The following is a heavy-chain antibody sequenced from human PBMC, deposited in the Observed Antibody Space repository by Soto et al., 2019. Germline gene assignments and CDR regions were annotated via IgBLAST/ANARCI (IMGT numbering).Heavy chain of an antibody. Sequence: GGSLRLSCAASGFTFSSYSMNWVRQAPGKGLEWVSSISSSSSYIYYADSVKGRFTISRDNAKNSLYLQMNSLRAEDTAVYYCAREGACSGGSCPYYYYYGMDVWGQGTTVSV. CDR3: AREGACSGGSCPYYYYYGMDV. CDR2: ISSSSSYI. CDR1: GFTFSSYS. J-gene: IGHJ6*02. D-gene: IGHD2-15*01. V-gene: IGHV3-21*01.